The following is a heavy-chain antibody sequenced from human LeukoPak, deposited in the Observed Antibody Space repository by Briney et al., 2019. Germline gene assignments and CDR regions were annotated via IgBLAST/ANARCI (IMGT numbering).Heavy chain of an antibody. D-gene: IGHD4-17*01. CDR2: LSGTGSDI. V-gene: IGHV3-23*01. CDR3: AKSPMRTVTTNYFDY. CDR1: GFTFSSYS. J-gene: IGHJ4*02. Sequence: GGSLRLSCAASGFTFSSYSMNWVRQAPGKALEWVSALSGTGSDIHYADSVKGRFTITRDNSENTLYLQMNSLRAEDTAVYYCAKSPMRTVTTNYFDYWGPGTLITVSS.